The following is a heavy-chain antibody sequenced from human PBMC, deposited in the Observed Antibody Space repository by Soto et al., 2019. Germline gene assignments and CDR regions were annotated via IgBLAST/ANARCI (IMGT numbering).Heavy chain of an antibody. D-gene: IGHD6-19*01. J-gene: IGHJ3*02. CDR3: WRDGESSCSYHVHAFDI. CDR2: ISSRSDYI. Sequence: EVQLVESGGGLVKPGGSLRVSCAASGFPFSSYTMNWVRQAPGKGLEWVSSISSRSDYIFYADSVKGLFTISRDNAETSLLLLMNSLTVKDTAVYYCWRDGESSCSYHVHAFDILGQGTMVTVSS. V-gene: IGHV3-21*01. CDR1: GFPFSSYT.